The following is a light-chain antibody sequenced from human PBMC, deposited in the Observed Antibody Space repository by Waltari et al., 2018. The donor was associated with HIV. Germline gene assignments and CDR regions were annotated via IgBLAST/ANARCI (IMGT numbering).Light chain of an antibody. CDR2: GAS. CDR1: QSVSSN. Sequence: EIVMTQSPATLSVSPGERATLSCRASQSVSSNLAWYQQKPGQAPRLLISGASTRATGIPARFSGSGSATEFTLTISSLQSEDFAVYYCQQYNNWPPAFGQGTRLEI. CDR3: QQYNNWPPA. V-gene: IGKV3-15*01. J-gene: IGKJ5*01.